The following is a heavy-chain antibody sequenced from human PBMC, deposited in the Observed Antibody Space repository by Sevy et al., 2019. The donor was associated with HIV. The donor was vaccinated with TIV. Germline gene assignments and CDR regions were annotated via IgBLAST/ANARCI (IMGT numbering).Heavy chain of an antibody. D-gene: IGHD4-4*01. V-gene: IGHV3-33*01. CDR1: GFIFSNHG. CDR2: IWYDGSDT. J-gene: IGHJ6*02. Sequence: GGSLRLSCAASGFIFSNHGMHWVGQAPGKGLEWVARIWYDGSDTYYGESVKGRFTISRDNSKNTVDLQMNSLRVEDTAVYYCARDVDSNYDGIDAWGQGTTVTVSS. CDR3: ARDVDSNYDGIDA.